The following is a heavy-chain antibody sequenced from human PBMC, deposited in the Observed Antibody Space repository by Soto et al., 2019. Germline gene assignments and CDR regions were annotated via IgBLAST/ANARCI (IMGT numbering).Heavy chain of an antibody. J-gene: IGHJ4*02. Sequence: GGSLRLSCAASGFTFSSFWMSWVRQAPGKGLEWVANIKTDGRETHYVDSVKGRFTISRDNPKTSLFLQMNSLRVEDTAVYFCTSDRYPRFYHGSGSYPYYWGQGTPVTVSS. V-gene: IGHV3-7*03. CDR2: IKTDGRET. CDR3: TSDRYPRFYHGSGSYPYY. CDR1: GFTFSSFW. D-gene: IGHD3-10*01.